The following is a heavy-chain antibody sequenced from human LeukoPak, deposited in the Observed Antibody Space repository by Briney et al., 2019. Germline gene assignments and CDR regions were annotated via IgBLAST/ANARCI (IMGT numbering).Heavy chain of an antibody. V-gene: IGHV3-23*01. D-gene: IGHD6-13*01. CDR1: GFTFNNYV. J-gene: IGHJ4*02. CDR3: AKGSSSSRPYYFDY. Sequence: PGGSLRLSCAASGFTFNNYVMNWVRQAPGKGLEWVSAITDSSTSTYYADSVKGRFTTSRHNSKNTLYLQMNSLRAEDTAVYYCAKGSSSSRPYYFDYWGQGTLVTASS. CDR2: ITDSSTST.